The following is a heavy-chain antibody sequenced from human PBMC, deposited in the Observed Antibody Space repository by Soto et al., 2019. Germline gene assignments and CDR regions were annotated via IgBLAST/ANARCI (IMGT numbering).Heavy chain of an antibody. CDR1: GFTFSSYS. V-gene: IGHV3-21*01. D-gene: IGHD3-10*01. CDR2: ISSSSSYI. J-gene: IGHJ4*02. Sequence: GGSLRLSCAASGFTFSSYSMNWVRQAPGKGLEWVSSISSSSSYIYYADSVKGRFTISRDNAKNSLYLKMNSLRAEDTAVYYCAGAGGGEEGDYFDYWGQGTLVTVSS. CDR3: AGAGGGEEGDYFDY.